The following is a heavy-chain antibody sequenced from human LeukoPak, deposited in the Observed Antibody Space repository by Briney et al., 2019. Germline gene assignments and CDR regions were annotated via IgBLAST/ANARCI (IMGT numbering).Heavy chain of an antibody. J-gene: IGHJ5*02. D-gene: IGHD6-6*01. CDR3: ARGGLAARLPDWFDP. Sequence: GGSLRLSCATSGFTFSSYTMNWVRQAPGKGLEWVSSISSSSSSIYYADSVKGRFTISRDNAKNTLYLQMNSLRAEDTAVYYCARGGLAARLPDWFDPWGQGTLVTVSS. V-gene: IGHV3-21*01. CDR1: GFTFSSYT. CDR2: ISSSSSSI.